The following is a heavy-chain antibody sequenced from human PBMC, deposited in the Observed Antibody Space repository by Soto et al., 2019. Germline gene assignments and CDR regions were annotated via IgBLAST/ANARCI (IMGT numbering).Heavy chain of an antibody. CDR3: ATECIGSGCRYFGY. CDR1: GLTFTNYW. J-gene: IGHJ4*02. V-gene: IGHV3-74*01. CDR2: INSDGTKT. Sequence: EVQLVESGGGLVQPGGSLRLSCAASGLTFTNYWMHWVRQAPGTGPVWVSRINSDGTKTWYADSVKGRLTISRENAKNTLYLQMNSLRAEDTAEYYCATECIGSGCRYFGYWGQGTLVTVSS. D-gene: IGHD6-19*01.